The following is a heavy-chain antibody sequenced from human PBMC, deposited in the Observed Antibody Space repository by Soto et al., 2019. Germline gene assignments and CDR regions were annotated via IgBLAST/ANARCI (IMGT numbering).Heavy chain of an antibody. CDR3: TRGLPRVKLFDP. CDR2: IYFTGST. CDR1: GGAVSSGTYY. Sequence: PSETLSLTCTVSGGAVSSGTYYWSWIRQPPGKGLEWIGHIYFTGSTNYNPSLKSRVTMSLDTSRNQFSLKLSSVTAADTAVYYCTRGLPRVKLFDPWGRGTLVTISS. V-gene: IGHV4-61*01. J-gene: IGHJ5*02.